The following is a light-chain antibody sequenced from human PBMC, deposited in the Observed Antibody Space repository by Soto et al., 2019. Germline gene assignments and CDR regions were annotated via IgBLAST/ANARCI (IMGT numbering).Light chain of an antibody. V-gene: IGKV3-20*01. Sequence: IVLTQPPDTLSLSAGERATLSCRASQSVNSNYFAWYQQKPGQAPRLLIYGISIRATGIPDRFSGSGSGTDFTLTIGRLEPEDFAVYYCQQYGNSPITFGPGPKVDTK. CDR2: GIS. J-gene: IGKJ3*01. CDR3: QQYGNSPIT. CDR1: QSVNSNY.